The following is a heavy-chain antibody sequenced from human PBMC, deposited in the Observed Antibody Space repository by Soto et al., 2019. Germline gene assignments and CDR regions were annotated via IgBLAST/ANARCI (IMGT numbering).Heavy chain of an antibody. CDR3: AGQSVVTIDY. D-gene: IGHD2-21*02. CDR1: GGSVSSGSYY. CDR2: ISSSGIT. J-gene: IGHJ4*02. V-gene: IGHV4-61*03. Sequence: PSETLSLTCTVSGGSVSSGSYYWSWIRQPPGKGLEWIGYISSSGITNYNPSLKSRVAISVDTSKNHFSLKVSSVTAADTAIYYCAGQSVVTIDYWGQGILVTVSS.